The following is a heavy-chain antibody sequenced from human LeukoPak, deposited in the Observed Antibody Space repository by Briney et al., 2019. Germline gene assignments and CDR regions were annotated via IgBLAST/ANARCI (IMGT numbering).Heavy chain of an antibody. CDR1: GFTFSNFG. J-gene: IGHJ3*02. CDR2: ISGRSNST. V-gene: IGHV3-23*01. D-gene: IGHD3-22*01. Sequence: PGGSLRLSCAASGFTFSNFGMNWVRQAQGTVLDCVSTISGRSNSTYYADSVKGRFTISRDNSKDTLYLQLNYLRAEDTAVYYCAKASGYYYDSSGYYLGAFDIWGPGTMVTVSS. CDR3: AKASGYYYDSSGYYLGAFDI.